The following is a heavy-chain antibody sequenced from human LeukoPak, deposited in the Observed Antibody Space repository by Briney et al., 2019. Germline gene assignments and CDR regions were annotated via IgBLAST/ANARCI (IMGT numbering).Heavy chain of an antibody. CDR1: GDSVTSNSAV. D-gene: IGHD1-26*01. CDR3: ATIKRGIVGGSDAFDI. J-gene: IGHJ3*02. CDR2: TYYRSRWSN. V-gene: IGHV6-1*01. Sequence: SQTLSLTCAISGDSVTSNSAVWNWIRQSPSRGLEWLGRTYYRSRWSNDYAESVKSRISINPDTSKNQFSLQLKSVTPEDTAVYYCATIKRGIVGGSDAFDIWGQGTRVTVSS.